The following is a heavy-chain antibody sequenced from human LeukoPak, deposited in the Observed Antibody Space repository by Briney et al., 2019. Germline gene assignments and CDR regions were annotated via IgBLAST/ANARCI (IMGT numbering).Heavy chain of an antibody. CDR3: AKIRRGYCSSTSCSH. D-gene: IGHD2-2*01. V-gene: IGHV3-21*04. J-gene: IGHJ4*02. CDR1: GFTFSDYT. CDR2: ISSGGTYK. Sequence: PGGSLRLSCAASGFTFSDYTMNWVRQAPGKGLEWVSSISSGGTYKYYADSVKGRFTISRDNSKNTLYLQMNSLRAEDTAVYYCAKIRRGYCSSTSCSHWGQGTLVTVSS.